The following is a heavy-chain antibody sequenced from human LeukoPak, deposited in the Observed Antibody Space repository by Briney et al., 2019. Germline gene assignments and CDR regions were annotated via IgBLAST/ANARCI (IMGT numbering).Heavy chain of an antibody. Sequence: PGGSLRLSCAASGFTFSSYAMHWVRQAPGKGLEWVAVISYDGSNKYYADSVKGRFTISRDNSKNTLYLQMNSLRAEDTAVYYCAKVEVVVVVPAAIRPDYYYGMDVWGQGTTVTVSS. D-gene: IGHD2-2*01. CDR3: AKVEVVVVVPAAIRPDYYYGMDV. CDR2: ISYDGSNK. J-gene: IGHJ6*02. CDR1: GFTFSSYA. V-gene: IGHV3-30*04.